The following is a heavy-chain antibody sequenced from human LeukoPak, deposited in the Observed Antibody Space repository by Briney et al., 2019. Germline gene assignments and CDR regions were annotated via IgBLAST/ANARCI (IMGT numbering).Heavy chain of an antibody. CDR1: GFSFSGYS. V-gene: IGHV3-21*06. Sequence: GGSLRLSCAASGFSFSGYSMSWVRQAPGKGLEWVAAISSDGSPIFYTDSMKGRFTISRDNAKNSLYLQMNSLRADDTAVYYCARKGLFDWLLYFDRWGQGTLVTVSS. CDR2: ISSDGSPI. D-gene: IGHD3-9*01. CDR3: ARKGLFDWLLYFDR. J-gene: IGHJ4*02.